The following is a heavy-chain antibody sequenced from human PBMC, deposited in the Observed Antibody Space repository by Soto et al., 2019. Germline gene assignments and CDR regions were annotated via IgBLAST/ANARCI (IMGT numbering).Heavy chain of an antibody. D-gene: IGHD3-22*01. V-gene: IGHV1-69*05. Sequence: SCKISGGTFSRYSISWVRQAPGQGLEWMGGIVPIFGTRNYAQKFQDRVTITTDESATTAHMELSNLRSEDTAVYYCARPYEGGYSSNHHYYYALDVWGQGTAVTVSS. CDR2: IVPIFGTR. CDR3: ARPYEGGYSSNHHYYYALDV. J-gene: IGHJ6*02. CDR1: GGTFSRYS.